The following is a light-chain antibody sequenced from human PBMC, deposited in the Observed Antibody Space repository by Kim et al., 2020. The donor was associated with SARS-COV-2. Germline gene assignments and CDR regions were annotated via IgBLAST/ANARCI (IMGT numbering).Light chain of an antibody. J-gene: IGKJ1*01. CDR3: QQYYDLPLT. V-gene: IGKV4-1*01. CDR1: QSVLRASDNRNY. Sequence: ATINCRSSQSVLRASDNRNYLGWYQQRPGQPPKLLIYWATTRQSGVPDRFSGGGSGTDFTLTIRSLQAEDVAIYYCQQYYDLPLTFAHGTKVDIK. CDR2: WAT.